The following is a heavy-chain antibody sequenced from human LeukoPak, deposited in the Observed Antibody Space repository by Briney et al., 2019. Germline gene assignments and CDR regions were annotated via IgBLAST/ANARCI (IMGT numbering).Heavy chain of an antibody. CDR3: ARDGYNMYSSGWYIGWFDP. CDR1: GFTVSGTY. J-gene: IGHJ5*02. V-gene: IGHV3-53*01. D-gene: IGHD6-19*01. Sequence: GGSLRLSCAASGFTVSGTYMSWVRQAPGKGLEWVSVIYSAGDTFSADSVKGRFTISRDNSKNTVYLQMNSLRAEDTAVYYCARDGYNMYSSGWYIGWFDPWGQGTLVTVSS. CDR2: IYSAGDT.